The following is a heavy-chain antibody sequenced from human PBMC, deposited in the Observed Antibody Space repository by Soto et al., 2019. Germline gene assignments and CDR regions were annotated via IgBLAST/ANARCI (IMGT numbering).Heavy chain of an antibody. D-gene: IGHD2-2*01. J-gene: IGHJ6*02. Sequence: QVQLVQSGPEMKKPGASVQLSCKASGYTFTTYSMHWVRQAPGQRLEWMGWIHAGNGNTEHSQKFQGRVTITRDTSASTAYWELGSLRSEDTVVYYCARAACSSTSCYNYYAYGMDVWGQGTAVTVS. CDR2: IHAGNGNT. CDR3: ARAACSSTSCYNYYAYGMDV. CDR1: GYTFTTYS. V-gene: IGHV1-3*01.